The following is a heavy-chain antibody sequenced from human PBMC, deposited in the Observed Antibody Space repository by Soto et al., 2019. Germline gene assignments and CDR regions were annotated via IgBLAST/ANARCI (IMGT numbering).Heavy chain of an antibody. Sequence: EVQLVESGGGLIQPGGSLRLSCAASGFTVSSNYMSWVRQAPGKGLEWVSVIYSGGSTYYADSVQGRFTISRDNSKNIQYLQMNSMRAEDTAVYYCARDSGQLGVDYWGQGTLVIVSS. D-gene: IGHD6-6*01. CDR2: IYSGGST. CDR3: ARDSGQLGVDY. V-gene: IGHV3-53*01. J-gene: IGHJ4*02. CDR1: GFTVSSNY.